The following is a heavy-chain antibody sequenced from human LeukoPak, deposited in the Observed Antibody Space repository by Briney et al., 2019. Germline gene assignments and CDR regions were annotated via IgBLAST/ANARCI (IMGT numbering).Heavy chain of an antibody. Sequence: GGSLRLSCAASGFTFSSYGMHWVRQAPGKGLEWVAVISYDGSNKYYADSVKGRFTISRDNSKNTLYLQMSSLRAEDTAVYYCAKAERGAVGDYWGQGTLVTVSS. CDR1: GFTFSSYG. CDR3: AKAERGAVGDY. J-gene: IGHJ4*02. CDR2: ISYDGSNK. V-gene: IGHV3-30*18. D-gene: IGHD1-26*01.